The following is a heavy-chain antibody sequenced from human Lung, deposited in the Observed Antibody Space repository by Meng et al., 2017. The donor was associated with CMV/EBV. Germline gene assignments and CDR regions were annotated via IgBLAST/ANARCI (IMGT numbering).Heavy chain of an antibody. D-gene: IGHD3-10*01. V-gene: IGHV1-18*01. Sequence: ASVXVSCKASGYTFIAYAFSWVRQAPGQGHEWMGWISAYNGNTNYAQKVQGRVTMTTDTSTSTAYMELRSLRSDDTAVYYCARSDMIRGVVGLDYWGQGTLVTVSS. CDR3: ARSDMIRGVVGLDY. J-gene: IGHJ4*02. CDR1: GYTFIAYA. CDR2: ISAYNGNT.